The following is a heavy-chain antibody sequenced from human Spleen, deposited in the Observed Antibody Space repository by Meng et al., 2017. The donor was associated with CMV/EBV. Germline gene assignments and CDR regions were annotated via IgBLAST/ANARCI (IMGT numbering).Heavy chain of an antibody. J-gene: IGHJ4*02. D-gene: IGHD3-22*01. CDR1: GYTFTGYY. CDR3: ARVRGVCEYYDNSGYPDY. V-gene: IGHV1-2*02. Sequence: ASVKVSCKASGYTFTGYYMHWVRQAPGQGLEWMGWINPNTGVTTYAQKFQGRVTLTRDTSIRTAYMEVTRLNSDDTAVYYCARVRGVCEYYDNSGYPDYWGQGTLVTVSS. CDR2: INPNTGVT.